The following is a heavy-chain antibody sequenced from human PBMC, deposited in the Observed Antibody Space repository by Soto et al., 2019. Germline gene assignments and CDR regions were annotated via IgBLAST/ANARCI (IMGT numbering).Heavy chain of an antibody. V-gene: IGHV1-69*06. CDR3: ARVPLVAATLFWFDP. J-gene: IGHJ5*02. CDR2: IIPIFGTA. CDR1: GGTFSSYA. D-gene: IGHD2-15*01. Sequence: GASVKVSCKASGGTFSSYAISWVRQAPGQGLEWMGGIIPIFGTANYAQKFQGRVTITADKSTSTAYMELSSLRSEDTAVYYCARVPLVAATLFWFDPWGQGTLVTVS.